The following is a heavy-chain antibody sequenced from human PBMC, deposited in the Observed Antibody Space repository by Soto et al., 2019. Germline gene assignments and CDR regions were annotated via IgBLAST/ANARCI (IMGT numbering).Heavy chain of an antibody. CDR2: IYYSGST. V-gene: IGHV4-31*01. CDR3: ARNRLETPKRHYFDY. D-gene: IGHD1-1*01. Sequence: PSETLSLTCTVSGGSSSSGGYYWSWIRQHPGKGLEWIGYIYYSGSTYYNPSLKSQVTISVDPSKNQFSLKLSSVTAADTAVFYCARNRLETPKRHYFDYWGQGTLVTVSS. J-gene: IGHJ4*02. CDR1: GGSSSSGGYY.